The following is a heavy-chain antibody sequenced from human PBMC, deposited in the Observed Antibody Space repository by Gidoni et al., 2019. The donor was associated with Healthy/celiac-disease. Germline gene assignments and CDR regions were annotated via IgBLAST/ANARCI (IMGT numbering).Heavy chain of an antibody. CDR2: LGWNSGSI. CDR1: GFTFDDYA. V-gene: IGHV3-9*01. D-gene: IGHD1-26*01. CDR3: AKDRVARVGYYYYGMDV. Sequence: EVQLVESGGGVVQPGRSLRRSCAASGFTFDDYAMHWVRQAPGKGLECVLGLGWNSGSIGYADSVKGRFTISRDNAKNSLYLQMSSLRAEDTALYYCAKDRVARVGYYYYGMDVWGQGTTVTVSS. J-gene: IGHJ6*02.